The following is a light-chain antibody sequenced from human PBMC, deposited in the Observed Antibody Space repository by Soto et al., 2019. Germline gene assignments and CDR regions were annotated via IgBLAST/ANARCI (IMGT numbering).Light chain of an antibody. V-gene: IGKV3-20*01. Sequence: EIVLTQSPGTLSLSPGERATFSCRASQSVSSNFVAWFQQKPRQVPRLLICRASNRATGIPERFSGSGSGKDFTLTINRLEPEDFSVDYCQQYVSSPFTFGPGTKVDI. CDR3: QQYVSSPFT. CDR2: RAS. J-gene: IGKJ3*01. CDR1: QSVSSNF.